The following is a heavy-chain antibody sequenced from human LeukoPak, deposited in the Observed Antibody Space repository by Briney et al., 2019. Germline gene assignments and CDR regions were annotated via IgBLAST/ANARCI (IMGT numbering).Heavy chain of an antibody. CDR2: ISSSGSTI. CDR3: ARLGPVNKYHYRDV. D-gene: IGHD4-17*01. V-gene: IGHV3-48*03. J-gene: IGHJ6*03. Sequence: SYISSSGSTIYYADSVKGRFTIPRDNAKNSLYLQMNSLRAEDTAVYFCARLGPVNKYHYRDVGGKGSTVTISS.